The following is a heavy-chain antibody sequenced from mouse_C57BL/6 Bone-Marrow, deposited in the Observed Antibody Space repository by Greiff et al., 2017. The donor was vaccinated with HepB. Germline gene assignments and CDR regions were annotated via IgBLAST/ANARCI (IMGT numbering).Heavy chain of an antibody. V-gene: IGHV1-75*01. Sequence: QVQLQQSGPELVKPGASVKISCKASGYTFTDYYINWVKQRPGQGLEWIGWIFPGSGSTYYNEKFKGKATLTVDKSSSTAYMLLSSLTSEDSAVYFCARRRLITAVVARYYFDDWGQGTTLTVSS. CDR2: IFPGSGST. CDR1: GYTFTDYY. J-gene: IGHJ2*01. CDR3: ARRRLITAVVARYYFDD. D-gene: IGHD1-1*01.